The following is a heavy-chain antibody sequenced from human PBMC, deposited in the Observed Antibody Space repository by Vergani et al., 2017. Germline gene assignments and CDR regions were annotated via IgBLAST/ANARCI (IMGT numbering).Heavy chain of an antibody. D-gene: IGHD3-9*01. J-gene: IGHJ5*02. CDR3: ARHASSYDIVTCYYPNNWFDP. V-gene: IGHV4-39*01. Sequence: QLQLQESGPGLVKPSETLSLTCTVSGGSISSSSYYWGWIRQPPGKGLEWIGSIYYSGSTYYNPSLKSRVTISVDTSKNQFSLKLSSVTAADTAVYYCARHASSYDIVTCYYPNNWFDPWGQGTLVTVSS. CDR1: GGSISSSSYY. CDR2: IYYSGST.